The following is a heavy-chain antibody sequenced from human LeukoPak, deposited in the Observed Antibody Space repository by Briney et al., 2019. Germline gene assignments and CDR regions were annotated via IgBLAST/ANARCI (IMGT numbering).Heavy chain of an antibody. CDR3: ARDLFSPGSIVVALGAFDI. CDR1: GFTFRDYY. V-gene: IGHV3-11*04. Sequence: KPGGSLRPSCAASGFTFRDYYMSWIRQAPGKGLEWFSYISSSATNIQYADSVKGRFTISRDNAKNSLYLQMNSLRAEDTAVYYCARDLFSPGSIVVALGAFDIWGQGTMVTVSS. D-gene: IGHD3-22*01. J-gene: IGHJ3*02. CDR2: ISSSATNI.